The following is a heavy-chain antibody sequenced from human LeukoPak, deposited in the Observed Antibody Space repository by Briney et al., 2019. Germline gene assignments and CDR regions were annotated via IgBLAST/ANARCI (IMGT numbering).Heavy chain of an antibody. D-gene: IGHD6-6*01. V-gene: IGHV4-59*11. CDR3: ARGGRIAALNWFDP. Sequence: SETPSLTCTVSGGSISSHYWSWIRQPPGKGLEWIGYIYYSGSTNYNPSLKSRVTISVDTSKNQFSLKLSSVTAADTAVYYCARGGRIAALNWFDPWGQGTLVTVSS. J-gene: IGHJ5*02. CDR1: GGSISSHY. CDR2: IYYSGST.